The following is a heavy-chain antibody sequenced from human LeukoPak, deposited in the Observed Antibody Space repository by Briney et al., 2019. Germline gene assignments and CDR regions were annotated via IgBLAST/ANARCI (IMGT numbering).Heavy chain of an antibody. J-gene: IGHJ1*01. CDR2: MNPNSGNT. V-gene: IGHV1-8*02. CDR3: ARDFHPTYSSSWYAAFQH. Sequence: ASVKVSCKASGYTFTGYYMHWVRQAPGQGLEWMGWMNPNSGNTGYAQKFQGRVTMTRNTSISTAYMELSSLRSEDTAVYYCARDFHPTYSSSWYAAFQHWGQGTLVTVSS. CDR1: GYTFTGYY. D-gene: IGHD6-13*01.